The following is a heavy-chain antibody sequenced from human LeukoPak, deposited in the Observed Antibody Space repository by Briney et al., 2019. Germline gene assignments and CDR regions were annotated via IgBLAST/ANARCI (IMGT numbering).Heavy chain of an antibody. CDR1: GFTFSSYG. D-gene: IGHD1-26*01. CDR2: IWYDGSNK. Sequence: QPGGSLRLSCAASGFTFSSYGMHWVRQAPGKGLEWVAVIWYDGSNKYYADSVKGRFTISRDNAKNSLYLQMNSLRGEDTAVYYCASNGGGGSYPWGQGTLVTVSS. J-gene: IGHJ5*02. CDR3: ASNGGGGSYP. V-gene: IGHV3-33*03.